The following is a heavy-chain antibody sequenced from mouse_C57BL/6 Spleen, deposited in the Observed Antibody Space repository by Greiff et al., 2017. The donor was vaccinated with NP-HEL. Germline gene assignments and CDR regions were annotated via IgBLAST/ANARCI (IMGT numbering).Heavy chain of an antibody. J-gene: IGHJ4*01. V-gene: IGHV1-85*01. D-gene: IGHD1-2*01. Sequence: VKLMESGPELVKPGASVKLSCKASGYTFTSYDINWVKQRPGQGLEWIGWIYPRDGSTKYNEKFKGKATLTVDTSSSTAYMELHSLTSEDSAVYFCARSGTTAPHYYAMDYWGQGTSVTVSS. CDR3: ARSGTTAPHYYAMDY. CDR2: IYPRDGST. CDR1: GYTFTSYD.